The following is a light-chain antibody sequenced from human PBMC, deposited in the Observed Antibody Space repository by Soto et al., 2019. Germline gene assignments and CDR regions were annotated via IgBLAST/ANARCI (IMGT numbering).Light chain of an antibody. CDR2: EVS. Sequence: QSALTQPASVSGSPGQSITISCTGTSSDVGGYNYVSWYQQHPGKAPKLMIYEVSNRPSGVSNRFSGSKSGNTASLTISGLQAEDEADYYCSSYTSRGSTNPYVFGTGTKVTVL. V-gene: IGLV2-14*01. J-gene: IGLJ1*01. CDR3: SSYTSRGSTNPYV. CDR1: SSDVGGYNY.